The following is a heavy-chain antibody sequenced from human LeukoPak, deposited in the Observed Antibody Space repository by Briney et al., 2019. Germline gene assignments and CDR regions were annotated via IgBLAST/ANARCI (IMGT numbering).Heavy chain of an antibody. CDR3: AKDNSDYYDSSGYYPGDY. D-gene: IGHD3-22*01. J-gene: IGHJ4*02. V-gene: IGHV3-23*01. Sequence: GGSLRLSCAASGFTFSSYAMSWVRQAPGKGLEWFSAISGSGGSTYYADSVKGRFTISRDNSKNTLYLQMNSLRAEDTAVYYCAKDNSDYYDSSGYYPGDYWGQGTLVTVSS. CDR1: GFTFSSYA. CDR2: ISGSGGST.